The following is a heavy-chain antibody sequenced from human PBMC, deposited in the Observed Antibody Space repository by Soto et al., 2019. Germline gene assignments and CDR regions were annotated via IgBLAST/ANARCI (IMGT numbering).Heavy chain of an antibody. J-gene: IGHJ4*02. Sequence: LRLSCAASGFTFSSYGMHWVRQAPGKGLEWVAVIWYDGSNKYYADSVKGRFTISRDNSKNTLYLQMSSLRAEDTAVYYCARGRDTAMAGAPYFDYWGQGTLVTVSS. CDR1: GFTFSSYG. CDR2: IWYDGSNK. V-gene: IGHV3-33*01. D-gene: IGHD5-18*01. CDR3: ARGRDTAMAGAPYFDY.